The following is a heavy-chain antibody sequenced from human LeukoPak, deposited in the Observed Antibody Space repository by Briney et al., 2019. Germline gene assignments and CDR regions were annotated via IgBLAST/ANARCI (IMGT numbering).Heavy chain of an antibody. CDR1: GFTFSSYD. V-gene: IGHV3-13*01. J-gene: IGHJ4*02. D-gene: IGHD5-18*01. CDR3: AREGYNYGWGSFAY. CDR2: IGTAGEI. Sequence: GGSLRLSCAASGFTFSSYDIHWVRQATGKGLEWVSGIGTAGEIYYPGSVKGRFTISRDHSNNRLYLQVNSLRAEDTAVYYCAREGYNYGWGSFAYWGQGTLVTVSS.